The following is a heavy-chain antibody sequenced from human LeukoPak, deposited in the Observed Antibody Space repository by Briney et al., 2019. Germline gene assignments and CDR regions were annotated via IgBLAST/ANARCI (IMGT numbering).Heavy chain of an antibody. Sequence: GGSLRLSCAASGFTFSSYEMNWVRQAPGKGLEWVSYISSSGSTIYYADSVKGRFTISRDNAKNSLYLQMNSLRAEDTAVYYCAGSNYYDSSGYPIDYWGQGTLVTVSS. CDR1: GFTFSSYE. V-gene: IGHV3-48*03. D-gene: IGHD3-22*01. J-gene: IGHJ4*02. CDR2: ISSSGSTI. CDR3: AGSNYYDSSGYPIDY.